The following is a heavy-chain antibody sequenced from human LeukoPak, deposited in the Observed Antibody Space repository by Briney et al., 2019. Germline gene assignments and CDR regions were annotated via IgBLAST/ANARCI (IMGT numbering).Heavy chain of an antibody. Sequence: GESLKISCKGSGYSFTSYWIGWVRQMPGKGLELMVIIYPGDSDTRYRPSFQGQVTISADKPISTAYLQWSSLKASDTAMYYCARHLRYFDSPYYYYMDVWGKGTTVTVSS. V-gene: IGHV5-51*01. CDR2: IYPGDSDT. J-gene: IGHJ6*03. CDR3: ARHLRYFDSPYYYYMDV. D-gene: IGHD3-9*01. CDR1: GYSFTSYW.